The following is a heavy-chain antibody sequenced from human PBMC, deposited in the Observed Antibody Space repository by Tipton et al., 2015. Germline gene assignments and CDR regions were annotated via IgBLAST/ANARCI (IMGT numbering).Heavy chain of an antibody. D-gene: IGHD5-24*01. V-gene: IGHV3-74*01. CDR3: ARVMLEMATIMDS. Sequence: GSLRLSCEASGFTFSSHWMHWVRQVPGKGLEWVSRINSDGSSTRYADSVKGRFTISRDNAKNTMFLQMTSLRVEDTAMYFCARVMLEMATIMDSWGQGTLVTVSS. J-gene: IGHJ4*02. CDR2: INSDGSST. CDR1: GFTFSSHW.